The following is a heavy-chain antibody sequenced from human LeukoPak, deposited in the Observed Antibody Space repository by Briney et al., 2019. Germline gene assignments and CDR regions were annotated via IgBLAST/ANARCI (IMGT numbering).Heavy chain of an antibody. V-gene: IGHV3-9*01. D-gene: IGHD1-26*01. Sequence: GGSLRLSCAASGFTFDDYAMHWVRPAPGKGLGWVSGISWNSGSIGYADSVKGRFTISRDNAKNSLYLQMNSLRAEDTALYYCAKGELLQAYFDYWGQGTLVTVSS. CDR1: GFTFDDYA. J-gene: IGHJ4*02. CDR3: AKGELLQAYFDY. CDR2: ISWNSGSI.